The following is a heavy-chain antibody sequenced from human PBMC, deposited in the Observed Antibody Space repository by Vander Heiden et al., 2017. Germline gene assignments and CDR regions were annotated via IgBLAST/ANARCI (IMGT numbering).Heavy chain of an antibody. J-gene: IGHJ3*01. D-gene: IGHD3-22*01. CDR1: GGSISSGGYY. CDR3: ARDKGYYDSRGAFDL. CDR2: IYYSGST. V-gene: IGHV4-31*01. Sequence: QVQLQESGPGLVKPSQTLSLTCTVSGGSISSGGYYWSWIRQHPGKGLEWIGYIYYSGSTYYNPSLKSLFTISVDTAKNQFSLKLSSVTAADTAVYYCARDKGYYDSRGAFDLWGQGTMVTVSS.